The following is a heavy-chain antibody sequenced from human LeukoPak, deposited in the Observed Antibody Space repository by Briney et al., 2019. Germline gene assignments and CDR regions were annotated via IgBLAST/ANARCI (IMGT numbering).Heavy chain of an antibody. CDR2: IIPIFGTA. CDR1: GGTFSSYA. CDR3: ARGTTSGYSYGLLDY. Sequence: ASVKVSCKASGGTFSSYAISWVRQAPGQGLEWMGGIIPIFGTANYAQKFQGRVTITADESTSTAYMELSSLRSEDTAVYYCARGTTSGYSYGLLDYWGQGTLVTVSP. V-gene: IGHV1-69*01. J-gene: IGHJ4*02. D-gene: IGHD5-18*01.